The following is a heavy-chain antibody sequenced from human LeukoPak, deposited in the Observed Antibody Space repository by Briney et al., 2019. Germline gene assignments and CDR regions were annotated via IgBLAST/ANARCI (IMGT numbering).Heavy chain of an antibody. CDR1: GGSISSYC. Sequence: PSETLSLTCTVSGGSISSYCWSWIRQPPGKGLEWIGYIYYSGSTNYNPSLKSRVTISVDTSKNQFSLKLSSVTAADTAVYYCAREGRVGASSMGVWGKGTTVTVSS. J-gene: IGHJ6*03. CDR3: AREGRVGASSMGV. V-gene: IGHV4-59*01. CDR2: IYYSGST. D-gene: IGHD3-16*01.